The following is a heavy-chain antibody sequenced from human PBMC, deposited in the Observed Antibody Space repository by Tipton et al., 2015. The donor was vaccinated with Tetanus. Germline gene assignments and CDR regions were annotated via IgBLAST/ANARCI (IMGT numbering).Heavy chain of an antibody. CDR2: IYYSGST. D-gene: IGHD3-9*01. CDR1: GGSISSGGYY. CDR3: ARDRYYDILTGYYGVGVDRLYGMDV. Sequence: TLSLTCTVSGGSISSGGYYWSWIRQHPGKGLEWIGYIYYSGSTYYNPSLKSRVTISVDTSKNQFSLKLSSVTAADTAVDYCARDRYYDILTGYYGVGVDRLYGMDVWGQGTTVTVSS. V-gene: IGHV4-31*03. J-gene: IGHJ6*02.